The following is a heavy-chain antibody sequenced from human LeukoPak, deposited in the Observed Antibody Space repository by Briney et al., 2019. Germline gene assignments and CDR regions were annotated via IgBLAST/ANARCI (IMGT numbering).Heavy chain of an antibody. V-gene: IGHV1-18*01. CDR2: ISAFNGHT. CDR1: GHTFTSYA. J-gene: IGHJ4*02. Sequence: ASMKVSCKASGHTFTSYAISWVRQAPGQGLEWMGWISAFNGHTYYAQKLQGRITMTTDAPTATAHMELRSLRSDDTAVYYCARALAVLGRGPRDFDFWGQGTLVTVSS. D-gene: IGHD4/OR15-4a*01. CDR3: ARALAVLGRGPRDFDF.